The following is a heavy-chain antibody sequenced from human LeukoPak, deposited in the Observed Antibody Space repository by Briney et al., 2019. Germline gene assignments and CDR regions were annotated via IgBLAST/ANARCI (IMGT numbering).Heavy chain of an antibody. Sequence: GGSLRLSCAASGFTFSDYWMSWVRQAPGKGLEWVASIQQDGSEKYYVDSVKGRFTISRDNAKKSLFLQVSSLRGEDTAVYYCARDRGFSYGIDFWGQGTLVTVSS. D-gene: IGHD5-18*01. J-gene: IGHJ4*02. CDR3: ARDRGFSYGIDF. V-gene: IGHV3-7*04. CDR2: IQQDGSEK. CDR1: GFTFSDYW.